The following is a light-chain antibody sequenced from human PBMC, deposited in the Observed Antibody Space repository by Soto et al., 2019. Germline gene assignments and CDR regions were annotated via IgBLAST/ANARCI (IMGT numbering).Light chain of an antibody. CDR3: QQYYSTPHS. Sequence: DIVMTQSPDSLAVSLGERATLNCKSSQSVLYRSNNKNYLAWYQQKPGQPPKLLIYWASTRESGVPDRFSGSGSGTDFTLTISSLQAEDVAVYYCQQYYSTPHSFGGGTKVEIK. CDR1: QSVLYRSNNKNY. V-gene: IGKV4-1*01. CDR2: WAS. J-gene: IGKJ4*01.